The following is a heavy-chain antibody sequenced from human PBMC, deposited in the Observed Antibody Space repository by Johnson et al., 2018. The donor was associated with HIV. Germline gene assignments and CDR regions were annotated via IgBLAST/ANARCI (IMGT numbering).Heavy chain of an antibody. CDR3: DRFTERYSGSSIPHDAFDI. V-gene: IGHV3-33*03. D-gene: IGHD1-26*01. Sequence: QVQLVESGGGLIQPGRSLRLSCTASGSTFGDYAMSWVRQAPGRGLEGVAFIGYDGSNKYSADSVKGRFTISSDNAKNSLYLQMNSLRAEDTALYYCDRFTERYSGSSIPHDAFDIWGQGTMVTVSS. J-gene: IGHJ3*02. CDR1: GSTFGDYA. CDR2: IGYDGSNK.